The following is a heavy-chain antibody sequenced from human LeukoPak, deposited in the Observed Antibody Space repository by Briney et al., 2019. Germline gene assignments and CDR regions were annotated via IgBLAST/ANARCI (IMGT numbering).Heavy chain of an antibody. Sequence: ASVKVSCKASGYTFTSYYMHWVRQAPGQGLEWMGIINPSGGSTSYAQKFQGRVTMTRDTSISTAYMELSRLRSDDTAVYYCARADYYDSSGYVWAFDIWGQGTMVTVSS. CDR3: ARADYYDSSGYVWAFDI. V-gene: IGHV1-46*01. J-gene: IGHJ3*02. CDR2: INPSGGST. D-gene: IGHD3-22*01. CDR1: GYTFTSYY.